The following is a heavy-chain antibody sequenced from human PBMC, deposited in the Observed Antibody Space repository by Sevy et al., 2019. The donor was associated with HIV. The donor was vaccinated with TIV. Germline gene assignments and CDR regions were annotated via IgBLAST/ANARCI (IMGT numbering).Heavy chain of an antibody. CDR3: ATTKDYYDSSGSPFDY. J-gene: IGHJ4*02. CDR2: FDPEYGET. D-gene: IGHD3-22*01. Sequence: ASVKVSCKTSGYTFTPYYMHWVRQAPGQGLEWMGSFDPEYGETIYAQNFQGRVTMTEDTSTDTAYMDLSSLRSEDTAVYYCATTKDYYDSSGSPFDYWGQGTLVTVSS. V-gene: IGHV1-24*01. CDR1: GYTFTPYY.